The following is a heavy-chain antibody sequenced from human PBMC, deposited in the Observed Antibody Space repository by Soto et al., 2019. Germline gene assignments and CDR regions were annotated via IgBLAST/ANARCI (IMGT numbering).Heavy chain of an antibody. CDR2: IDPSDSYT. CDR1: GYSFTSYW. V-gene: IGHV5-10-1*01. J-gene: IGHJ6*02. Sequence: GESLKISCKGSGYSFTSYWISWVRQMPGKGLEWMGRIDPSDSYTNYSPSFQGHVTISADKSISTAYLQWSSLKASDTAMYYCARRRDGYNYYYYYGMDVWGQGITVTVSS. D-gene: IGHD5-12*01. CDR3: ARRRDGYNYYYYYGMDV.